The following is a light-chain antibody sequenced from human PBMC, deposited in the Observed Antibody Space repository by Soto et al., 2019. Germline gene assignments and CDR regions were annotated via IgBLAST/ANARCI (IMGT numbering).Light chain of an antibody. CDR1: QGISKN. Sequence: DIQMTQSPSSLSASVGDRVTITCRASQGISKNLAWYQQKPGKVPKLLIYAASTLHSGVSSRFSGRGSGQEFTLTISSLQPEDVATYSCQNYNSAPWTFGQGTKVEMK. V-gene: IGKV1-27*01. J-gene: IGKJ1*01. CDR2: AAS. CDR3: QNYNSAPWT.